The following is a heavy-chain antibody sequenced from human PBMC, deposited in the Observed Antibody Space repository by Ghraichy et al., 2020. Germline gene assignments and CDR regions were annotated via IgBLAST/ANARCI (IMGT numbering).Heavy chain of an antibody. CDR1: GGSFSGYY. V-gene: IGHV4-34*01. J-gene: IGHJ4*02. CDR2: INHSGST. Sequence: SQTLSLTCAVYGGSFSGYYWSWIRQPPGKGLEWIGEINHSGSTNYNPSLKSRVTISVDTSKNQFSLKLSSVTAADTAVYYCARGPGMYYGSGNNYWGQGTLVTVSS. CDR3: ARGPGMYYGSGNNY. D-gene: IGHD3-10*01.